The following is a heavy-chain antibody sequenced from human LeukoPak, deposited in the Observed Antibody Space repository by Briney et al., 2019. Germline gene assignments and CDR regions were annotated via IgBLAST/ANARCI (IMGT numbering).Heavy chain of an antibody. J-gene: IGHJ2*01. CDR3: AKDFLDYGDYETLDWYFDL. V-gene: IGHV3-23*01. Sequence: GGSLILSCAASGFTFSSYAMSWVRQAPGKGLEWVSAISGSGGSTYYADSVKGRFTISRDNSKNTLYLQMNSLRAEDTAVYYCAKDFLDYGDYETLDWYFDLWGRGTLVTVSS. CDR1: GFTFSSYA. D-gene: IGHD4-17*01. CDR2: ISGSGGST.